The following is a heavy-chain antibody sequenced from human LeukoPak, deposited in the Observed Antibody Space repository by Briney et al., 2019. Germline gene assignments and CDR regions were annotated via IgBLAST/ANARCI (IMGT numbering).Heavy chain of an antibody. J-gene: IGHJ2*01. CDR1: DGSISSSTYF. V-gene: IGHV4-39*07. CDR3: ARDYGDIPPDWYYDL. Sequence: SETLSLTCTVSDGSISSSTYFWGWIRQPPGKGLEWIGNIYDTGSTTYNPSLKSRVTISVDTSKNQFSLKLRSVTAADTAVYYCARDYGDIPPDWYYDLWGRGTLVTVSS. CDR2: IYDTGST. D-gene: IGHD4-17*01.